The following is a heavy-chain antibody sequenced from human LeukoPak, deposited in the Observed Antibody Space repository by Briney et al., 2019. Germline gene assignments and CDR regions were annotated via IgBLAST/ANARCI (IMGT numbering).Heavy chain of an antibody. Sequence: SETLSLTCAVYGGSFSGYYWGWIRQPPGKGLEWIGSIYYSGSTYYNPSLKSRVTISVDTSKNQFSLKLSSVTAADTAVYYCASPGYSSGWYNWFDPWGQGTLVTVSS. V-gene: IGHV4-39*01. J-gene: IGHJ5*02. CDR3: ASPGYSSGWYNWFDP. CDR2: IYYSGST. D-gene: IGHD6-19*01. CDR1: GGSFSGYY.